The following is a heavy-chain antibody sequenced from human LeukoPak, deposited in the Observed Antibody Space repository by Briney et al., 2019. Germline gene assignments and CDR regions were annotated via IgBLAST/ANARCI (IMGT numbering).Heavy chain of an antibody. CDR3: ARGVNYYDSSGHDAFDI. Sequence: ASVKVSCKASGYTFTGYYMHWVRQAPGQGLEWMGWINPNSGGTNYAQKFQGRVTKTRDTSISTAYMELSRLRSDDTAVYYCARGVNYYDSSGHDAFDIWGQGTMVTVSS. CDR2: INPNSGGT. V-gene: IGHV1-2*02. CDR1: GYTFTGYY. D-gene: IGHD3-22*01. J-gene: IGHJ3*02.